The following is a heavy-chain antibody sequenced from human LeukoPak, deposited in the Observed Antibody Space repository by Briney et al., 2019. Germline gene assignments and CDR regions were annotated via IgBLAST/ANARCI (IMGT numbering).Heavy chain of an antibody. J-gene: IGHJ4*02. CDR1: GFTFDDYA. CDR3: AKDIGYSYTGFDY. V-gene: IGHV3-9*01. D-gene: IGHD5-18*01. Sequence: PGGSLRLSCAASGFTFDDYAMHWVRQAPGKGLEWVSGISWNSGSISYADSVKGRFTISRDNAKNSLYLQMNSLRAEDTALYYCAKDIGYSYTGFDYWGQGTLVTVSS. CDR2: ISWNSGSI.